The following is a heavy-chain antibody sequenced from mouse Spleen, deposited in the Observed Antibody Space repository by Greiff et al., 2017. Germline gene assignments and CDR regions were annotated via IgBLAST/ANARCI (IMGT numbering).Heavy chain of an antibody. V-gene: IGHV5-17*01. CDR2: ISSGSSTI. J-gene: IGHJ4*01. Sequence: EVQRVESGGGLVKPGGSLKLSCAASGFTFSDYGMHWVRQAPEKGLEWVAYISSGSSTIYYADTVKGRFTISRDNAKNTLFLQMTSLRSEDTAMYYCARGGPSFAMDYWGQGTSVTVSS. CDR3: ARGGPSFAMDY. CDR1: GFTFSDYG. D-gene: IGHD3-3*01.